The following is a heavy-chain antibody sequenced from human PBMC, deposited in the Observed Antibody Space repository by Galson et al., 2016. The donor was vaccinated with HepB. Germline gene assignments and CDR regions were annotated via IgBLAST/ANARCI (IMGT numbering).Heavy chain of an antibody. CDR3: ARDPGYSGYDG. J-gene: IGHJ4*02. D-gene: IGHD5-12*01. V-gene: IGHV3-7*01. CDR1: GFTFSDYY. CDR2: IKADGSEK. Sequence: SLRLSCAASGFTFSDYYMSWIRQAPGEGLEWVANIKADGSEKYYVDSVKGRFTISRDNAKNSLYLQMNSLRAEDTAVYYCARDPGYSGYDGWGQGTLATVSS.